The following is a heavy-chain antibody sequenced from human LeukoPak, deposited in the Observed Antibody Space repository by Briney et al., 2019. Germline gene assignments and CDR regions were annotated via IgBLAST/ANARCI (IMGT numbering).Heavy chain of an antibody. D-gene: IGHD7-27*01. CDR1: GGSISSYY. J-gene: IGHJ4*02. CDR2: IYTSGST. CDR3: ARDGDQTGYFDY. Sequence: SETLSLTCTVSGGSISSYYWSWIRQPAGKGLEWIGRIYTSGSTNYNPSLKSRVAMSVDTSKNQFSLKLSSVTAADAAVYYCARDGDQTGYFDYWGQGTLVTVSS. V-gene: IGHV4-4*07.